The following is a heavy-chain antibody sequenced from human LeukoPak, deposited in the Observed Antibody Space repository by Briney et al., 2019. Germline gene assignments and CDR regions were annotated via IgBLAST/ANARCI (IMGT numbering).Heavy chain of an antibody. CDR3: ARGYSGVLASHIYYYYYMDV. D-gene: IGHD2-8*02. CDR2: INHSGST. J-gene: IGHJ6*03. V-gene: IGHV4-34*01. CDR1: GGSFSGYY. Sequence: KPSETLSLTCAVYGGSFSGYYWSWIRQPPGKGLEWIGEINHSGSTNYNPSLKSRVTISVDTSKNQFSLKLSSVTAADTAVYYCARGYSGVLASHIYYYYYMDVWGKGTTVTVSS.